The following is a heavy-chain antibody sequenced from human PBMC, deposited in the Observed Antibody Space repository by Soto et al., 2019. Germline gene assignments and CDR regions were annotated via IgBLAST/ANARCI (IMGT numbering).Heavy chain of an antibody. CDR3: ARDGSGSNPFDY. CDR1: GGTFSSYT. V-gene: IGHV1-69*04. CDR2: IIPILGIA. Sequence: SVKVSCKASGGTFSSYTISWVRQAPGQGLEWMGRIIPILGIANYAQKFQGRVTITADKSTSTAYMELSSLRSEDTAVYYCARDGSGSNPFDYWGQGTLVTVSS. J-gene: IGHJ4*02. D-gene: IGHD3-10*01.